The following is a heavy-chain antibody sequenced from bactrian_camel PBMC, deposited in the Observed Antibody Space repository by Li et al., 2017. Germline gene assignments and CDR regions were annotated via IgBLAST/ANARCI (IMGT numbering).Heavy chain of an antibody. Sequence: HVQLVESGGGSVQAGGFLLLSCAASGNTYSTNCMGWFRQFPGKEREGVAAIFLGGPFLGGRRSFYSDSVKDRFTISQDSAGNMLTLQMTGLKPEDTANYYCAAGYTVLDLPGNEGYCPPTLRGQGTQVTVS. V-gene: IGHV3S53*01. CDR2: IFLGGPFLGGRRS. J-gene: IGHJ4*01. CDR1: GNTYSTNC. CDR3: AAGYTVLDLPGNEGYCPPTL. D-gene: IGHD3*01.